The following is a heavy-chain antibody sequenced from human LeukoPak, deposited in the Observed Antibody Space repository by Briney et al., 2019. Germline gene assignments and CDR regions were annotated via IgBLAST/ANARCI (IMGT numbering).Heavy chain of an antibody. D-gene: IGHD3-9*01. J-gene: IGHJ6*03. V-gene: IGHV1-2*02. CDR1: GYTFTSYA. CDR3: ATTAVNYDILRGGGYYMDV. CDR2: ITPNSGGT. Sequence: ASVKVSCKASGYTFTSYAMNWVRQAPGQGLEWMGWITPNSGGTNYAQNFQGRVTMTRDTSISTAYMELGRLRSDDTAVYYCATTAVNYDILRGGGYYMDVWGKGTTVTISS.